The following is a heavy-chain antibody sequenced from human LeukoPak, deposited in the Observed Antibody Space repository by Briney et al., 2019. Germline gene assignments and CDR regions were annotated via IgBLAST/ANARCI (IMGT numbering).Heavy chain of an antibody. J-gene: IGHJ6*03. Sequence: TSETLSLTCTVSGGFINSYYCSWIWKRAGKGQEWIGRVYTSGITNYNPSLKSRITMSVDTSKNQFSLKLTSVTAADTAVYYCARHNGFDRGYYYYMDVWGKGTTVTVSS. CDR1: GGFINSYY. D-gene: IGHD3-9*01. CDR2: VYTSGIT. V-gene: IGHV4-4*07. CDR3: ARHNGFDRGYYYYMDV.